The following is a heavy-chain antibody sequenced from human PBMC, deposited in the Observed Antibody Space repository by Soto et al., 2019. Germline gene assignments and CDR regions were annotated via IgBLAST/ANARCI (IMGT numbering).Heavy chain of an antibody. J-gene: IGHJ6*02. V-gene: IGHV4-61*01. CDR3: ASILTTIYIYCVMDV. D-gene: IGHD4-4*01. Sequence: SETLSLTCAVSGGSVSSGSYYWSWIRQPPGKGLEWIGYIYYSGSTNYNPSLKSRVTISVDTSKDQYSLKLSSVTAADTAVYYCASILTTIYIYCVMDVWAQRTTVTVSS. CDR2: IYYSGST. CDR1: GGSVSSGSYY.